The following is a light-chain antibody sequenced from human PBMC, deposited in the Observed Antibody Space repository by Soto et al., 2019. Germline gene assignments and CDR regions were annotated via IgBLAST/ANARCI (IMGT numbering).Light chain of an antibody. Sequence: QLVLTQPPSVSGAPGQRVTISCTGSSSNIGAGYDVHWYQQLPGTAPKLLIYGNSNRPSGVPDRFSGSKSGTSASLAITGLQAEDEADYYCCSYAGSSTSYVFGTGTKLTVL. V-gene: IGLV1-40*01. J-gene: IGLJ1*01. CDR2: GNS. CDR3: CSYAGSSTSYV. CDR1: SSNIGAGYD.